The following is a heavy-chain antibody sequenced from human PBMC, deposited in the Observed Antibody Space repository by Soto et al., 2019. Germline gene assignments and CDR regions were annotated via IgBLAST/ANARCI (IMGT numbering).Heavy chain of an antibody. CDR1: GGSFSGYY. D-gene: IGHD1-7*01. CDR2: INHSGST. J-gene: IGHJ6*02. Sequence: SETLSLTCAVYGGSFSGYYWSWIRQPPGKGLEWIGEINHSGSTNYNPSLKSRVTISVDTSKNQFSLKLSSVTAADTAVYYCAGGGETGTTISGYGMDVWGQGTTVTVSS. V-gene: IGHV4-34*01. CDR3: AGGGETGTTISGYGMDV.